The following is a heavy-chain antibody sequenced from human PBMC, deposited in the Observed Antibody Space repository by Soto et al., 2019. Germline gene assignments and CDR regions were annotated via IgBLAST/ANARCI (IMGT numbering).Heavy chain of an antibody. D-gene: IGHD3-3*01. J-gene: IGHJ6*02. V-gene: IGHV3-30-3*01. CDR1: GFTFTTYA. CDR3: ARTVAATGFLEWLPDHCMDV. CDR2: ISQVGSNK. Sequence: GGSLRLSCAASGFTFTTYAMYWIRQAPGKGLEWVASISQVGSNKYYADSVKGRFTISRDNAKNSLYLQMNSLRAEDTAVYYCARTVAATGFLEWLPDHCMDVWGQGTTVTVSS.